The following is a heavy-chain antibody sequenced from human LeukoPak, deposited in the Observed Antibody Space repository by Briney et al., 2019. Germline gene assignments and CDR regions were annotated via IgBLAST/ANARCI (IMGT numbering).Heavy chain of an antibody. CDR3: PKDDRGTTTPYYFDY. D-gene: IGHD1-26*01. Sequence: PGGSLRLSCAASGFTFSSYAMSWVRQAPGKGLEWVSAISGSGGSTYYADSVKGRFTISRDNSKNTLYLQMNSLRAEDTAVYYCPKDDRGTTTPYYFDYWGQGTLVTVSS. CDR2: ISGSGGST. CDR1: GFTFSSYA. V-gene: IGHV3-23*01. J-gene: IGHJ4*02.